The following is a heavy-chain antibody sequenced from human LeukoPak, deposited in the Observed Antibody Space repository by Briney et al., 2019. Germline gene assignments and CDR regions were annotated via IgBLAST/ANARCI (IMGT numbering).Heavy chain of an antibody. D-gene: IGHD3-22*01. CDR2: IYYSGST. V-gene: IGHV4-31*03. Sequence: SETLSLTCTVSGGSISSGGYYWSWIRQHPGKGLEWIGYIYYSGSTYYNPSLKSRVTISVDTSKNQFSLKLSSVTAADTAVYYCARARANMIRFDYWGQGTLVTVSS. CDR3: ARARANMIRFDY. J-gene: IGHJ4*02. CDR1: GGSISSGGYY.